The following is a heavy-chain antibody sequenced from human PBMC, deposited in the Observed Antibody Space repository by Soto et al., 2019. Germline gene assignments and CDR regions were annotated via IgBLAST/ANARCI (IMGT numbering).Heavy chain of an antibody. D-gene: IGHD6-13*01. CDR1: GFTFSSYA. CDR3: ARSLFLASTGREHVDF. CDR2: ISGGGNDA. J-gene: IGHJ4*02. V-gene: IGHV3-23*01. Sequence: EVQLLESGGGLVQPGGSLVLSCAASGFTFSSYAMSWVRQAPGKGLEWVSSISGGGNDAYYADSVKGRFTISRDNSRNTLYLQRNSLRADDTAVHDSARSLFLASTGREHVDFGGQGTLVTVSS.